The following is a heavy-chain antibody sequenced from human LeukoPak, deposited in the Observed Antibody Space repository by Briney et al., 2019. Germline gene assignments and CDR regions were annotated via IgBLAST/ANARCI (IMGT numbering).Heavy chain of an antibody. Sequence: PSETLSLTCTVSGGSISSGSYYWSWIRQPAGKGLEWIGRAYISGSPNYNPSLKSRVTISVDTPKSQFSLKLNSVTAADTAVYYCARVYGDYDNWFDPWGQGTLVTVSS. CDR3: ARVYGDYDNWFDP. CDR1: GGSISSGSYY. CDR2: AYISGSP. D-gene: IGHD4-17*01. J-gene: IGHJ5*02. V-gene: IGHV4-61*02.